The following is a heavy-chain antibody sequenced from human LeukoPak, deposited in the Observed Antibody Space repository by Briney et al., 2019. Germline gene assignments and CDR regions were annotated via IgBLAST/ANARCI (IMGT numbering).Heavy chain of an antibody. CDR1: GYTFTSYY. CDR3: AREMGGEHYYDSSGYDY. V-gene: IGHV1-46*01. Sequence: ASVKVSCKASGYTFTSYYMHWVRQAPGQGLEWMGIINPSGGNTGYAQKFQGRVTMTRDMSTSTVYMELSSLRSEDTAVYYCAREMGGEHYYDSSGYDYWGQGTLVTVSS. J-gene: IGHJ4*02. D-gene: IGHD3-22*01. CDR2: INPSGGNT.